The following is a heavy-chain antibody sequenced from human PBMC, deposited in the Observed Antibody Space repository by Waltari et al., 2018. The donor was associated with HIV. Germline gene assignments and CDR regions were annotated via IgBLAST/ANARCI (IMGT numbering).Heavy chain of an antibody. J-gene: IGHJ4*02. V-gene: IGHV3-74*01. CDR1: GSTFSRYW. Sequence: EVQLVESGGGSVQPGGSLSLSCTGSGSTFSRYWMHWVRQAPGKGLVWVSRINTDGNNTTYAESVKGRFNISRDNAKNTLYLQMSSLRVEDTAVYYCTRVAGGTSPYYFDYWGQGTLVTVSS. CDR3: TRVAGGTSPYYFDY. CDR2: INTDGNNT. D-gene: IGHD3-16*01.